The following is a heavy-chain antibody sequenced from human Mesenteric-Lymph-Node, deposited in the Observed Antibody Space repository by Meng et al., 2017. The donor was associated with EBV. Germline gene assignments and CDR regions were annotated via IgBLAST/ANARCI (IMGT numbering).Heavy chain of an antibody. CDR3: ARGGDYHDY. CDR1: GDSVHSPSCS. J-gene: IGHJ4*02. Sequence: QVHVPAPATGLLKPSQTLSLPFVVSGDSVHSPSCSLSWTRLPAGKCLEWIGFIYHAGATKYNPSLKSRVTLSIDKSQDQFSLRLSSVSAADTAVYYCARGGDYHDYWGQGILVTVSS. V-gene: IGHV4-30-2*01. CDR2: IYHAGAT.